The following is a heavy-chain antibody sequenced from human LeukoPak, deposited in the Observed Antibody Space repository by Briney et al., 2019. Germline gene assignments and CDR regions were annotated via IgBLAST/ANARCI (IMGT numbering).Heavy chain of an antibody. CDR1: GYTFTSYG. CDR3: ARDHGSSGSGSRNYYCGMDV. CDR2: ISAYNGNT. V-gene: IGHV1-18*01. D-gene: IGHD3-10*01. Sequence: VASVKVSCKASGYTFTSYGISWVRQAPGQGLEWMGWISAYNGNTNYAQKLQGRVTMTTDTSTSTAYMELRSLRSDDTAVYYCARDHGSSGSGSRNYYCGMDVWGQGTTVTVSS. J-gene: IGHJ6*02.